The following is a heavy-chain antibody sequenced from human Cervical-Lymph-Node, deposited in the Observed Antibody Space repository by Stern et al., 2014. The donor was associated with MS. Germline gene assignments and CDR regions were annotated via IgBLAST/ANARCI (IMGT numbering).Heavy chain of an antibody. CDR1: GGTFSMYS. V-gene: IGHV1-69*04. D-gene: IGHD7-27*01. Sequence: QVQLVQSGAEVKKPGSSVKVSCKTSGGTFSMYSISWVRQAPGQGLEWMGRVIPILGTANYAQKFQGRVTITADKSTSTAYMELSSLKFEDTAVYYCARVLSAGDGGMDVWGQGTTVTVSS. J-gene: IGHJ6*02. CDR2: VIPILGTA. CDR3: ARVLSAGDGGMDV.